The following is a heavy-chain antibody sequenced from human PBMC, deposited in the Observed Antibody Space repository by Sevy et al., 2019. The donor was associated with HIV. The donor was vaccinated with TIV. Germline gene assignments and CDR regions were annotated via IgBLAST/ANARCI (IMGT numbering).Heavy chain of an antibody. Sequence: SETLSLTCAVYGGSFSGYYWSWIRQPPGKGLEWIGEINHSGSTNYNPSLKSRVTISVDTSKNQFSLKLGSVTAADTAVYYCARQALELERRPFDYWGQGTLVTVSS. V-gene: IGHV4-34*01. D-gene: IGHD1-1*01. J-gene: IGHJ4*02. CDR1: GGSFSGYY. CDR3: ARQALELERRPFDY. CDR2: INHSGST.